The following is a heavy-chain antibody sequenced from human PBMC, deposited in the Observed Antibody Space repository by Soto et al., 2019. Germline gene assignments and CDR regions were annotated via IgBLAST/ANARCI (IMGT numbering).Heavy chain of an antibody. CDR2: INQAGNKK. CDR1: GLTFSNYW. J-gene: IGHJ4*02. Sequence: GGSLRLSCVTSGLTFSNYWLSWVRQAPGKGLEWVANINQAGNKKYYVDSVKGRFTISRDNAKNSPYLQMNSLKAEDTAVYYCARDRGSGRYWGQGTLVTVSS. CDR3: ARDRGSGRY. V-gene: IGHV3-7*05. D-gene: IGHD2-8*02.